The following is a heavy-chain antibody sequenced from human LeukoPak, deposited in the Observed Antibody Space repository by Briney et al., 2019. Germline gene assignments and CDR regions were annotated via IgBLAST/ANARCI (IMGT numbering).Heavy chain of an antibody. J-gene: IGHJ4*02. D-gene: IGHD3-22*01. V-gene: IGHV3-20*04. CDR1: GFTFSNYA. Sequence: PGGSLTLSCAASGFTFSNYAMSWVRQAPGKGLEWVSGINWNGGSTGDADSVKGRFTISRDNAKNSLYLQMNSLRAEDTALYYCARATGTTIVGHIDYWGQGTLVTVSS. CDR3: ARATGTTIVGHIDY. CDR2: INWNGGST.